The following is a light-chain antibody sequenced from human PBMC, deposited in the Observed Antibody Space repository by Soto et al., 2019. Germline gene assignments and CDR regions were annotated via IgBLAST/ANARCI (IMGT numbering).Light chain of an antibody. CDR3: CSYAGSQTYV. V-gene: IGLV2-23*01. J-gene: IGLJ1*01. Sequence: SALTQPASVSGSPGQSITISCTGTSSDVGSYNLVSWYQQHPGKAPKLMIYEGSKRPSGVSNRFSGSKSGNTASLTISGLQAEDEADYYCCSYAGSQTYVFGTGTKVTVL. CDR1: SSDVGSYNL. CDR2: EGS.